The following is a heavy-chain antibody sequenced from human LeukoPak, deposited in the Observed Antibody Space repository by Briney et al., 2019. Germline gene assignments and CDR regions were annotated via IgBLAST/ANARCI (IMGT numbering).Heavy chain of an antibody. V-gene: IGHV4-59*01. D-gene: IGHD2-2*01. CDR2: INYSGST. CDR3: ARDKAGTSCYDY. J-gene: IGHJ4*02. CDR1: GGSISGYY. Sequence: SETLSLTCTVSGGSISGYYWSWIRQPPGKGLEWIGYINYSGSTNYNSSLKSRVTISVDTSKNQFSLKLSSVTAADTAVYYCARDKAGTSCYDYWGQGTLVTVSS.